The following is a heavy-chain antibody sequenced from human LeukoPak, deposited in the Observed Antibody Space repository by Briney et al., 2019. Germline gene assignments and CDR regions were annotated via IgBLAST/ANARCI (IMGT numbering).Heavy chain of an antibody. J-gene: IGHJ4*02. CDR1: GGSISSGGYY. D-gene: IGHD6-6*01. V-gene: IGHV4-30-2*01. CDR2: IYHSGST. CDR3: ASSEYSSSSDYFDY. Sequence: SETLSLTCTVSGGSISSGGYYWSWIRQPPGKGLEWIGYIYHSGSTYYNPSLKRRVTISVDRSKNQFSLKLSSVTAADTAVYYCASSEYSSSSDYFDYWGQGTLVTVSS.